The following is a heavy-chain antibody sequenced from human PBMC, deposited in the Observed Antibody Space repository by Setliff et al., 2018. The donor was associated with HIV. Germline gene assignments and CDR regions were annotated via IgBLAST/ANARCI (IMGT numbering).Heavy chain of an antibody. CDR2: INAGYGTA. Sequence: ASVKVSCKASGYTFTSYAIHWVRQAPGQSLEWMGWINAGYGTANYAQKFQGRVTITADESTSTAYMELSSLRSEDTAVYYCAAGYCGGDCYSRQSYFDYWGQGTLVTVSS. CDR1: GYTFTSYA. CDR3: AAGYCGGDCYSRQSYFDY. V-gene: IGHV1-3*01. J-gene: IGHJ4*02. D-gene: IGHD2-21*02.